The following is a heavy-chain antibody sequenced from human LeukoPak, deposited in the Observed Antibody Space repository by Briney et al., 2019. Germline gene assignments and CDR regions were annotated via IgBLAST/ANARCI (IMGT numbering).Heavy chain of an antibody. V-gene: IGHV3-30*04. D-gene: IGHD6-13*01. CDR1: GFTFSSYA. CDR3: ARDREYSSSWYECWFDP. Sequence: GGSLRLSCAASGFTFSSYAMHWVRPAPGKGLEWVAVISYDGSNKYYADSVKGRFTISRDNSKNTLYLQMNSLRAEDTAVYYCARDREYSSSWYECWFDPWGQGTLVTVSS. J-gene: IGHJ5*02. CDR2: ISYDGSNK.